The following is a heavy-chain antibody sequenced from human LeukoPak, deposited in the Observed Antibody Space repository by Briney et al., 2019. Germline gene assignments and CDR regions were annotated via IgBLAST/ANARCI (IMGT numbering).Heavy chain of an antibody. CDR2: IYHSGST. D-gene: IGHD2-15*01. CDR1: GYSISSGYY. V-gene: IGHV4-38-2*02. J-gene: IGHJ6*03. Sequence: SETLSLTCTVSGYSISSGYYWGWIRQPPGKGLEWIGSIYHSGSTYSNPSLKSRVTISVDTSKNQFSLKLSSVTAADTAVYYCARDGYCSGGSCYSDYYYYYMDVWGKGTTVTVSS. CDR3: ARDGYCSGGSCYSDYYYYYMDV.